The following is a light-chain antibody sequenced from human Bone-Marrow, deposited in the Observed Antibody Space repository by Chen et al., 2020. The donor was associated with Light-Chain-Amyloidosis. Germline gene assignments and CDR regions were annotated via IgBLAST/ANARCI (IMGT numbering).Light chain of an antibody. Sequence: QSALTQPRSVSGSPGQSVTLSCTGTSSDVGGYNYVSWYQQHPGKAPKLMIYDVSKRPSGVPDRFSGSKSGNTASLTISGLQAEDEAEYYCCSYAGSYTHWVFGGGTKLTVL. CDR3: CSYAGSYTHWV. CDR1: SSDVGGYNY. J-gene: IGLJ3*02. V-gene: IGLV2-11*01. CDR2: DVS.